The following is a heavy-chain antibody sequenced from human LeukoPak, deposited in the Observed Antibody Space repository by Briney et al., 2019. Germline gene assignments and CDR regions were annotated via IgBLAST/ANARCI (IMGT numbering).Heavy chain of an antibody. J-gene: IGHJ4*02. CDR3: ARRVPTASHFDY. CDR2: ISGSSDYI. V-gene: IGHV3-21*01. CDR1: GFTFSIYN. D-gene: IGHD2-2*01. Sequence: GGSLRLSCVASGFTFSIYNINWVRQAPGKGLEWASSISGSSDYIYYADSVNGRFSISRDNAKNSVYLQMNSLRAEDTAVYYCARRVPTASHFDYWGQGTLVTVSS.